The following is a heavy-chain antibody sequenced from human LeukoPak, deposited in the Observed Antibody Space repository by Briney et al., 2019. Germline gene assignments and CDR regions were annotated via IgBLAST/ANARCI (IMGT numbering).Heavy chain of an antibody. D-gene: IGHD3-10*01. J-gene: IGHJ4*02. Sequence: GGSLRLSCAASGFTFSSYSMNWVRQAPGKGLEWVSYITGSGTNIYYADSVKGRFTISRDNAKNSVSLQMNSLRGEDTAVYFCARVRHYSFDYWGQGTLVTVSS. CDR1: GFTFSSYS. CDR3: ARVRHYSFDY. CDR2: ITGSGTNI. V-gene: IGHV3-48*01.